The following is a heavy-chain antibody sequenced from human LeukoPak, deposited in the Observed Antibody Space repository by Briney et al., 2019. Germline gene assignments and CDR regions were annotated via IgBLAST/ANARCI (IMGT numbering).Heavy chain of an antibody. V-gene: IGHV4-31*03. CDR3: ATVSGVGATYFDY. Sequence: PSETLSLTCTVSGGSISSGGYYWSWIRQHPGKGLEWIGYIYYSGSTYYNPSLKSRVTISVDTSKNQFSLKLSSVTAADTAVYYCATVSGVGATYFDYWGQGTLVTVSS. CDR2: IYYSGST. CDR1: GGSISSGGYY. D-gene: IGHD1-26*01. J-gene: IGHJ4*02.